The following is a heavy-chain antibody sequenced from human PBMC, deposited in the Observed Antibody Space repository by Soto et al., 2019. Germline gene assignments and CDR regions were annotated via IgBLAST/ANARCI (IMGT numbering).Heavy chain of an antibody. V-gene: IGHV2-5*02. CDR2: LYWDDDN. Sequence: QITLKESGPTLVKPTQTLTLTCTFSGFSLTTSAVGVGWIRQPPGKALEWLALLYWDDDNLYSPSLRNRLTLTKDTSKNQVVLTMTNMDPVDTATYYCAHGSGWLFDYWGQGTLVTVSS. J-gene: IGHJ4*02. CDR1: GFSLTTSAVG. CDR3: AHGSGWLFDY. D-gene: IGHD6-19*01.